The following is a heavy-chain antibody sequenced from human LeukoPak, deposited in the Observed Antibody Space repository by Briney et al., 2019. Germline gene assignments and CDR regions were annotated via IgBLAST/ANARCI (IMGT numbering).Heavy chain of an antibody. CDR3: VKDRYVARGDYLDF. Sequence: GGSLRLSCVASGFTFNNYYMTWVRQAPGKGLEWVSTIGGSDGSTYYADSVKGRFTISRDNAKNTRSLQMSSLRTEDTAIYYCVKDRYVARGDYLDFWGQGTLVTVSS. D-gene: IGHD3-10*01. J-gene: IGHJ4*02. CDR1: GFTFNNYY. CDR2: IGGSDGST. V-gene: IGHV3-23*01.